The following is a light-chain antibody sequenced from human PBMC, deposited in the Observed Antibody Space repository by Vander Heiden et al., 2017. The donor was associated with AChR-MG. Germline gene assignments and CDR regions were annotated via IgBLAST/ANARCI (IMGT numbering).Light chain of an antibody. CDR1: QSVSSTY. J-gene: IGKJ1*01. CDR2: SAS. Sequence: EIVLTQSPGTLSLSPGERATLSCRASQSVSSTYLAWYQQEPGQAPRLLIWSASSRATGIPDRFGGSGSGTDFTLTISRLEPEDFAVYYCQQEDSSPRTFGQGTKVEIK. V-gene: IGKV3-20*01. CDR3: QQEDSSPRT.